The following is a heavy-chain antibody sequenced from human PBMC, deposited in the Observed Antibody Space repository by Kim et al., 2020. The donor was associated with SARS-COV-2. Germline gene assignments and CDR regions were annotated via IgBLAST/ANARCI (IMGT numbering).Heavy chain of an antibody. J-gene: IGHJ4*02. D-gene: IGHD6-19*01. V-gene: IGHV4-59*08. Sequence: PSLKRRVTISVDTSKNQFSLKLSSVTAADTAVYYCARLPRGIAVAEPFDYWGQGTLVTVSS. CDR3: ARLPRGIAVAEPFDY.